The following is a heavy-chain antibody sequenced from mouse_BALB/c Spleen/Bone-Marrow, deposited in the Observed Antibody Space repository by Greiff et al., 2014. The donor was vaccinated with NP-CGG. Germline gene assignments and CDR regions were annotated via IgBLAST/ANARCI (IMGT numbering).Heavy chain of an antibody. V-gene: IGHV14-3*02. CDR2: IDPANGNT. J-gene: IGHJ4*01. D-gene: IGHD2-1*01. CDR3: AIYYGNYYAMDY. CDR1: GFNIKDTY. Sequence: EVKLMESGAELVKPGASVKLSCTASGFNIKDTYMHWVKQRPEQGLEWIGRIDPANGNTKYDPKFQGKATITADTSSNTAYLQLSSLTSEDTAAYYCAIYYGNYYAMDYWGQGTSVTVSS.